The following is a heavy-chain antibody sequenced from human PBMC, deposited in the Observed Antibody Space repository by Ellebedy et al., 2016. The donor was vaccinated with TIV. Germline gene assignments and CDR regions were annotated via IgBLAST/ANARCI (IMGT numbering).Heavy chain of an antibody. D-gene: IGHD5-12*01. CDR1: GGAFSTYT. Sequence: SVKVSCXASGGAFSTYTISWVLQAPGQGLQWMGGIVPLFGTVSYAQKFQGRVTITADESTSTAYMDLSSLRSEDTAVYYCRANSGYDIDYWGQGTLVIVSS. V-gene: IGHV1-69*13. CDR2: IVPLFGTV. J-gene: IGHJ4*02. CDR3: RANSGYDIDY.